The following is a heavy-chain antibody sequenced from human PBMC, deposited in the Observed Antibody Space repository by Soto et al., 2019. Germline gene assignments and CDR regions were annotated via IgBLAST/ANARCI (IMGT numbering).Heavy chain of an antibody. D-gene: IGHD2-15*01. Sequence: PGGSLRLSCAASGFTLSSYWMSWVRQAPGKGLEWVANIKQDGSEKYYVDSVKGRFTISRDNTKNSLYLQMNSLRAEDTAVYYCARDGCIGGSCYSRQDVFSIWGQGTIVPVSS. CDR3: ARDGCIGGSCYSRQDVFSI. V-gene: IGHV3-7*01. J-gene: IGHJ3*02. CDR1: GFTLSSYW. CDR2: IKQDGSEK.